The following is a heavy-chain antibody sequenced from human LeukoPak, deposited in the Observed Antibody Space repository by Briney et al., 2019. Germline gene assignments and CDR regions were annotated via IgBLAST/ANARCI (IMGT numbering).Heavy chain of an antibody. J-gene: IGHJ4*02. Sequence: PGGSLRLSCAASGFTFSSYEMNWVRQAPGKGLEFVSGISSNGGSTYYANSVKGRFIISRDNPKNTLYLQVGSLRAEDMAVYYCARQYCSTTMCCYDYWGQGTLVTVSS. CDR2: ISSNGGST. V-gene: IGHV3-64*01. CDR1: GFTFSSYE. CDR3: ARQYCSTTMCCYDY. D-gene: IGHD2-2*01.